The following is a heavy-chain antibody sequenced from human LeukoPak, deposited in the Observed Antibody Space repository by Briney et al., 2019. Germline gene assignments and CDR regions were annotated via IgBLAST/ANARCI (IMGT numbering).Heavy chain of an antibody. V-gene: IGHV4-4*07. CDR1: DGSISGYY. J-gene: IGHJ6*03. CDR2: IYTSDNT. D-gene: IGHD2-2*01. CDR3: ARGFVPAGMARYHYMDV. Sequence: SETLSLTCTVSDGSISGYYWTWIRQPAGKGLEWIGRIYTSDNTIYNPSLRSRVTMSVDTSKNQFSLKLSSVTAADTAVYYYARGFVPAGMARYHYMDVWGKGTTVTVSS.